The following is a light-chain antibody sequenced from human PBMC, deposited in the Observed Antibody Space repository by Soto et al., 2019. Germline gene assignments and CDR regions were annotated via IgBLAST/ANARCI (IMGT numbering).Light chain of an antibody. CDR3: GSYTITSTLMI. CDR1: PSDIGAYNY. J-gene: IGLJ2*01. CDR2: DVT. V-gene: IGLV2-14*03. Sequence: QSGLTQPASVSGSPGQSITISCSGTPSDIGAYNYVSWYQHLPGKAPEVIIYDVTNRPSGVSSRFSGSKSGTTASLTISGLQAEDEANYYCGSYTITSTLMIFGGGTKLTVL.